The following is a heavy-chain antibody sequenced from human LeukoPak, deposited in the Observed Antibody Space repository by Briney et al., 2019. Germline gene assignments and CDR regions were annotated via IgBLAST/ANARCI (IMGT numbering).Heavy chain of an antibody. Sequence: SLRLSCAASGFTFDDYAMHWVRQAPGKGLEWVSGISWNSGSIGYADSVKGRFTISRDNAKNSLYLQMNSLRAEDTAVYYCARGVPGIAFDIWGQGTMVTVSS. CDR1: GFTFDDYA. J-gene: IGHJ3*02. CDR2: ISWNSGSI. CDR3: ARGVPGIAFDI. V-gene: IGHV3-9*01.